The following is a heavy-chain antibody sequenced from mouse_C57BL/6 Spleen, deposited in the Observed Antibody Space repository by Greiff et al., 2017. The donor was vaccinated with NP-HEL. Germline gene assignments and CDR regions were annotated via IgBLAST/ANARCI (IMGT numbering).Heavy chain of an antibody. V-gene: IGHV1-18*01. CDR1: GYTFTDYN. Sequence: EVQLQQSGPELVKPGASVKIPCKASGYTFTDYNMDWVKQSHGKSLEWIGDINPNNGGTIYNQKFKGKATLTVDKSSSTAYMELRSLTSEDTAVYYCARRVLLRSYYAMDYWGQGTSVTVSS. CDR2: INPNNGGT. J-gene: IGHJ4*01. CDR3: ARRVLLRSYYAMDY. D-gene: IGHD1-1*01.